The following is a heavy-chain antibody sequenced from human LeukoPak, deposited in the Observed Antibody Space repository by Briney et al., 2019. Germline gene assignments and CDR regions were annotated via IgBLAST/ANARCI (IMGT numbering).Heavy chain of an antibody. CDR2: IKQDGSEK. CDR3: ARAPSSGWFDY. CDR1: GFTFSSYW. D-gene: IGHD6-19*01. Sequence: GGSLRLSCAASGFTFSSYWMNWVRQAPGKGLEWVANIKQDGSEKYYVDSVKDRFTISRDNAKNSLYLQMSSLRAEDTAVYYCARAPSSGWFDYWGQGTLVTVSS. J-gene: IGHJ4*02. V-gene: IGHV3-7*05.